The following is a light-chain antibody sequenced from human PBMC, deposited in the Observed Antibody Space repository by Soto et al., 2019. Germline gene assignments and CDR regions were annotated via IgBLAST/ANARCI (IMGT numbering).Light chain of an antibody. V-gene: IGKV1-39*01. Sequence: MKNSASSVSASIEDRVTITCRASQSISIYLNWYQLKPGNDPNLLMYAASSLQSGVPSRFSGSGSGTDFTLTISSLQPEDFATYYCQQSYSTTLRTFCHVTKVDIK. CDR1: QSISIY. J-gene: IGKJ2*01. CDR3: QQSYSTTLRT. CDR2: AAS.